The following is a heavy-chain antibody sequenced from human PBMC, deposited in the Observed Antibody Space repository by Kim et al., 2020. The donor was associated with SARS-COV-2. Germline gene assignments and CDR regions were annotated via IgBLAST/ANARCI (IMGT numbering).Heavy chain of an antibody. V-gene: IGHV3-23*01. J-gene: IGHJ5*02. CDR3: AKSLTIFWVDCFDP. D-gene: IGHD3-9*01. Sequence: ADSVKGRFTISRDNSKNTLYLQMNSLRAEDTAVYYCAKSLTIFWVDCFDPWGQGTLVTVSS.